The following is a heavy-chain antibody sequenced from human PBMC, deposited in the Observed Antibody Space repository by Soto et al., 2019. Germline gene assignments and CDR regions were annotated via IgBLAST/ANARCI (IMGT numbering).Heavy chain of an antibody. CDR3: ARGIGYCSGGNCYSDV. D-gene: IGHD2-15*01. CDR2: IIPSLDTR. Sequence: QVQLVQSGAEVRKPGSSVKVSCKASGGTFISYSISWVRQAPGQGLEWMGRIIPSLDTRNYAEQFRGRVTITADKFTSTVYMEVNSLRSEDTALYFCARGIGYCSGGNCYSDVWGQGTLVTVSS. CDR1: GGTFISYS. J-gene: IGHJ4*02. V-gene: IGHV1-69*08.